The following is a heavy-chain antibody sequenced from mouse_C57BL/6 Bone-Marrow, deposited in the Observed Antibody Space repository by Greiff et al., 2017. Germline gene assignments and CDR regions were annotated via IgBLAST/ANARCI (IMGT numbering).Heavy chain of an antibody. CDR3: ARPHYYGSSPDWFAY. D-gene: IGHD1-1*01. V-gene: IGHV5-15*01. CDR2: ISNLAYSI. CDR1: GFTFSDYG. J-gene: IGHJ3*01. Sequence: EVKVVESGGGLVQPGGSLKLSCAASGFTFSDYGMAWVRQAPRKGPEWVAFISNLAYSIYYADTVTGRFTISRENAKNTLYLEMSSLRSEDTAMYYCARPHYYGSSPDWFAYWGQGTLVTVSA.